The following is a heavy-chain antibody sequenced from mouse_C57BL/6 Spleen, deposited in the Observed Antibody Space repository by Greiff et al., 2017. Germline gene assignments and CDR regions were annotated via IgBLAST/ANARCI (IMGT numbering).Heavy chain of an antibody. D-gene: IGHD1-1*01. CDR2: IRSKSNNYAT. Sequence: GGGLVQPKGSLKLSCAASGFSFNTYAMNWVRQAPGKGLEWVACIRSKSNNYATYYADSVKDRFTISRDDSESMLYLQMNNLKTEDTAMYYCVRHPTTVVATEAMDYWGQGTSVTVSS. J-gene: IGHJ4*01. CDR3: VRHPTTVVATEAMDY. V-gene: IGHV10-1*01. CDR1: GFSFNTYA.